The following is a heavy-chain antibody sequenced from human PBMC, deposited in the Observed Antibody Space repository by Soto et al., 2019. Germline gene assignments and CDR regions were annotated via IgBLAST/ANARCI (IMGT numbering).Heavy chain of an antibody. D-gene: IGHD5-18*01. V-gene: IGHV4-59*12. J-gene: IGHJ4*02. CDR2: VYYSGST. Sequence: LSLTCSVSGASISSYYWSWIRQPPGKGLEWIGYVYYSGSTDYSPSLKSRVTMSADTSKNQFSLRLSSVTAADTAVYYCARSEGFGWLDYWGQGFLVTVSS. CDR3: ARSEGFGWLDY. CDR1: GASISSYY.